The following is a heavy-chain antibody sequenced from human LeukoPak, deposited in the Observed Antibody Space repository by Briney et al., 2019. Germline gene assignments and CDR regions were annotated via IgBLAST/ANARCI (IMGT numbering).Heavy chain of an antibody. Sequence: GGSLRLSCEVSGLTFSSYWIHWVRQAPGKGLVWVSRFSDDEGRTVYADSVKGRFTISKDNAKNTLYLQMNSLRAVDTAVYYCARDYFYGLDVWGQGTTVTVSS. V-gene: IGHV3-74*01. J-gene: IGHJ6*02. CDR2: FSDDEGRT. CDR3: ARDYFYGLDV. CDR1: GLTFSSYW.